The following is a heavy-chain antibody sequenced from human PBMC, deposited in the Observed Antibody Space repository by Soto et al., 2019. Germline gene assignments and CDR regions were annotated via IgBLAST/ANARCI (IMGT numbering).Heavy chain of an antibody. V-gene: IGHV3-23*01. J-gene: IGHJ6*02. CDR2: ISGSGGSA. CDR1: GFTFSSYD. CDR3: ARVVDIVVVPAAKKGYYYYGVDV. D-gene: IGHD2-2*03. Sequence: PGGSLRLSCAASGFTFSSYDMSWVRQAPGKGLEWVSAISGSGGSAYYADSVKGRFTISRDNAKNSLYLQMNSLRAEDTAVYYCARVVDIVVVPAAKKGYYYYGVDVWGQGTTVTVSS.